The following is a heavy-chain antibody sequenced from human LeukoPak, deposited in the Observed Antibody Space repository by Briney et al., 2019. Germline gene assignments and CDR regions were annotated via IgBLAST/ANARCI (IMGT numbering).Heavy chain of an antibody. J-gene: IGHJ4*02. D-gene: IGHD5-18*01. V-gene: IGHV3-15*01. Sequence: GGSLRLSCAASGLTFSNAWMSWVRQAPGKGLEWVGRIKSKNDGGTTDYAAPVKGRFTISRDDSKNTLNLQMNSVKTEDTAVYYCTTLGYSCASYWGQGTLVTVSS. CDR3: TTLGYSCASY. CDR2: IKSKNDGGTT. CDR1: GLTFSNAW.